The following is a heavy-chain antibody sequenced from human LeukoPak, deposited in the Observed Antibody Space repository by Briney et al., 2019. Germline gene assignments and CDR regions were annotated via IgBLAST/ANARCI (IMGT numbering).Heavy chain of an antibody. V-gene: IGHV1-8*01. J-gene: IGHJ5*02. D-gene: IGHD3-10*01. CDR1: GFTFTSYG. CDR2: MNPNNGNT. CDR3: VRDGEGVAISVNYWFDP. Sequence: ASVTVSCKASGFTFTSYGINWVRQASGQGLEWMGWMNPNNGNTGYAQKFQGRVTMTRDTSISTAYMELRGLRSEDTAVYYCVRDGEGVAISVNYWFDPWGQGTLVTVSS.